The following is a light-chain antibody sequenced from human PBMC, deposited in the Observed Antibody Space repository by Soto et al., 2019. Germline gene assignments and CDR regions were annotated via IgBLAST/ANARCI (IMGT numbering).Light chain of an antibody. CDR2: RNN. CDR1: SCNIGSNY. CDR3: AAWDDSLSGG. J-gene: IGLJ2*01. Sequence: QAVVTQPPSASGTPGQRVTISCSGSSCNIGSNYVYWYQQLPGTAPKLLIYRNNQRPSGVPDRFSGSKSGTSASLAISGLRSEDEADYYCAAWDDSLSGGFGGGTKLTVL. V-gene: IGLV1-47*01.